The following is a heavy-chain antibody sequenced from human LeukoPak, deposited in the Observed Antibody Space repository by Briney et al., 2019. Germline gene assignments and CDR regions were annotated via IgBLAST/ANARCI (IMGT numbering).Heavy chain of an antibody. J-gene: IGHJ4*02. CDR3: ATWPGGWYGEDS. Sequence: GGSLRLSCAASGFTVSSNFMSWVRQAPGKGLEWVSVIYGGGSTYYADSVKGRFTISRDTSKNTLHLQMNSLRAEDTAVYYCATWPGGWYGEDSWGQGTLVTVSS. D-gene: IGHD6-19*01. CDR2: IYGGGST. CDR1: GFTVSSNF. V-gene: IGHV3-53*01.